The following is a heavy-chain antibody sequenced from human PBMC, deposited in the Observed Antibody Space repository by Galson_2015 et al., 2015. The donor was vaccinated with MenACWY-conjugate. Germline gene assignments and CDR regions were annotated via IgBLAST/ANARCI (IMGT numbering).Heavy chain of an antibody. Sequence: SLRLSCAVSGFTFSSYWMHWVRQAPGKGLVWVSRINSDGSSTSYADTAKGRFTISRDNAKNTLYLQMNSLRAEDTAVYYCARTGGSPPRGFDYWGQGTLVTVSS. CDR3: ARTGGSPPRGFDY. J-gene: IGHJ4*02. V-gene: IGHV3-74*01. D-gene: IGHD1-26*01. CDR1: GFTFSSYW. CDR2: INSDGSST.